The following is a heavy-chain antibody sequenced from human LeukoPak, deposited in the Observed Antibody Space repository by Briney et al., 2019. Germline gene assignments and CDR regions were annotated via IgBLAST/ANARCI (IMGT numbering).Heavy chain of an antibody. CDR2: INPRDGST. CDR1: GYTFTSYY. D-gene: IGHD3-9*01. V-gene: IGHV1-46*01. Sequence: ASVKVSCKASGYTFTSYYIHWVRQAPGQGLEWMGIINPRDGSTNYAQKFQGRVTMTRDMSTGTVYMELSSLRSEDTAVYYCARYFDWTKRGFDPWGQGTLVTVSS. J-gene: IGHJ5*02. CDR3: ARYFDWTKRGFDP.